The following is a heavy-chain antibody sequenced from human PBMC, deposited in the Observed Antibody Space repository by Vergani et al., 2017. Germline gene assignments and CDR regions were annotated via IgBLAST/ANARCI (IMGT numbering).Heavy chain of an antibody. CDR1: GGSISSGSYY. CDR3: SASIVGATIYSYCYYYYGMDV. D-gene: IGHD1-26*01. J-gene: IGHJ6*02. Sequence: QVQLQESGPGLVKPSQTLSLTCTVSGGSISSGSYYWSWIRQPAGKGLEWIGRIYTSGCTNYNPSLKRRVTISVDTSKNQFSLKLSSVTAADTAVYYYSASIVGATIYSYCYYYYGMDVWGQGTTVTVSS. V-gene: IGHV4-61*02. CDR2: IYTSGCT.